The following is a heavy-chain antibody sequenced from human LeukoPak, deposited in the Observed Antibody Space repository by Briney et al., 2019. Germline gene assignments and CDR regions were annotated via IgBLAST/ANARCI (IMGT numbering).Heavy chain of an antibody. D-gene: IGHD2-2*01. CDR3: ARRQGCSSTSCPPDS. V-gene: IGHV5-51*01. CDR1: GYSFTTYW. Sequence: GESLKISCRGSGYSFTTYWVGWVRQMPGKGPEWRGIIYPGDSDTRYSPSFQGQVTMSADKSINTAYLQWSSLKASDTAMYYCARRQGCSSTSCPPDSWGQGTLVTVSS. J-gene: IGHJ4*02. CDR2: IYPGDSDT.